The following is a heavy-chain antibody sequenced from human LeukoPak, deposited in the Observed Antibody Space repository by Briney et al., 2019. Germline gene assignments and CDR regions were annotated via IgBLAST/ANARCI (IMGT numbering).Heavy chain of an antibody. J-gene: IGHJ4*02. CDR2: ISYDGSNK. V-gene: IGHV3-30*18. Sequence: GGSLRLSCAASGFTFSDYYMDWVRQAPGKGLEWVAVISYDGSNKYYADSVKGRFTISRDNSKNTLYLQMNSLRAEDTAVYYCAKGFRYCGGDCPFDYWGQGTLVTVSS. CDR3: AKGFRYCGGDCPFDY. CDR1: GFTFSDYY. D-gene: IGHD2-21*02.